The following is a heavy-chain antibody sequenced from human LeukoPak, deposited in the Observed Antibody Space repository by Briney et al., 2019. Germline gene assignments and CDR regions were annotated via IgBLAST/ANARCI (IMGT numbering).Heavy chain of an antibody. Sequence: GFTFSSXXMNWVRQXPGKGXXWVSSISSSSSYIYYADSVKGRFTISRDNDKNSLYLQMNSLRAEDTAVYYCARGSAVTGLDYWGQGTLVTVSS. CDR2: ISSSSSYI. J-gene: IGHJ4*02. CDR1: GFTFSSXX. D-gene: IGHD4-11*01. CDR3: ARGSAVTGLDY. V-gene: IGHV3-21*01.